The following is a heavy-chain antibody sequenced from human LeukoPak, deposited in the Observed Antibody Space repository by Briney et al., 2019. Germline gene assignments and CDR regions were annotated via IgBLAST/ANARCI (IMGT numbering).Heavy chain of an antibody. CDR2: INHSGST. D-gene: IGHD2-2*01. V-gene: IGHV4-34*01. CDR1: GGSFSGYY. J-gene: IGHJ4*02. CDR3: ARDVVAAVGSFDY. Sequence: SETLSLTCAVYGGSFSGYYWSWVRQPPGKGLEWIGEINHSGSTNYNPSLKSRVTISVDTSKNQFSLKLSSVTAADTAVYYCARDVVAAVGSFDYWGQGAQVTVSS.